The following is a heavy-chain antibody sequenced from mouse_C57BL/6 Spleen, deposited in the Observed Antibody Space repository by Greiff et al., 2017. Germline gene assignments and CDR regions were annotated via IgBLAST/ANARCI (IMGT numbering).Heavy chain of an antibody. D-gene: IGHD2-4*01. V-gene: IGHV5-17*01. CDR3: APYYDYDVPFAY. Sequence: EVKLVESGGGLVKPGGSLKLSCAASGFTFSDYGMHWVRQAPEKGLEWVAYISSGSSTIYYADTVKGRFTISRDNAKNTLFLQMTSLRSEDTAMYYCAPYYDYDVPFAYWGQGTLVTVSA. CDR2: ISSGSSTI. CDR1: GFTFSDYG. J-gene: IGHJ3*01.